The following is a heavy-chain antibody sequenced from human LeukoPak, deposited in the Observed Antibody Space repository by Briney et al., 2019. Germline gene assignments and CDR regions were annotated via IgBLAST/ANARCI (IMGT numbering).Heavy chain of an antibody. D-gene: IGHD3-10*01. Sequence: PGRSLRLSCAASGFIFDDYAMHWVRQAPGKGLEWVSGISWNSGNIGYADSVKGRFTISRDNAKNSLYLQMNSLRAEDTALYYCARKGNAFDFWGQGTMVTVSS. CDR3: ARKGNAFDF. CDR2: ISWNSGNI. J-gene: IGHJ3*01. V-gene: IGHV3-9*01. CDR1: GFIFDDYA.